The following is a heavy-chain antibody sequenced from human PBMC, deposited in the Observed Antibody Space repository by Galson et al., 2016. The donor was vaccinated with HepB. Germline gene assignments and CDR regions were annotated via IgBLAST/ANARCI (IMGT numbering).Heavy chain of an antibody. D-gene: IGHD1-26*01. Sequence: SLRLSCAASGFTFSSYAMSWVRQTPGKGLEWVSAISGSGGSTYYADSVKGRITISRDNSKNTLYLQMNSLRAEDTAVYYCARVNLRELGMPYYLDYWGQGTLVTVSS. CDR3: ARVNLRELGMPYYLDY. CDR2: ISGSGGST. J-gene: IGHJ4*02. CDR1: GFTFSSYA. V-gene: IGHV3-23*01.